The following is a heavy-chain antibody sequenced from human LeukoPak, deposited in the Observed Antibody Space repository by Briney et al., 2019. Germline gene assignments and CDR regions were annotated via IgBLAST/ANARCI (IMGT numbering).Heavy chain of an antibody. CDR2: IYHSGST. V-gene: IGHV4-38-2*02. Sequence: SETLSLTCTVSGYTISSGHLWGWSRPPPGKGLEWIGSIYHSGSTYYNPSLKGRVIISVDTSKTQFALKLSSVTAAETVVYYCARVAFGAFDYWGQGNLVTVSA. J-gene: IGHJ4*02. CDR3: ARVAFGAFDY. CDR1: GYTISSGHL. D-gene: IGHD3-10*01.